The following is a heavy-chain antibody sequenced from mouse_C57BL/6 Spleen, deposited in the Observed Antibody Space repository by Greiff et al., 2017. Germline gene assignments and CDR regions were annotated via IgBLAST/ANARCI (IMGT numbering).Heavy chain of an antibody. CDR2: INPSNGGT. V-gene: IGHV1-53*01. Sequence: VQLQQPGTELVKPGASVKLSCKASGYTFTSYWMHWVKQRPGQGLEWIGNINPSNGGTNYNEKFKSKATLTVDNSSSTAYMQLSSLTSEDSAVYYCAREGGINYRGFAYWGQGTLVTVSA. CDR1: GYTFTSYW. CDR3: AREGGINYRGFAY. J-gene: IGHJ3*01. D-gene: IGHD1-3*01.